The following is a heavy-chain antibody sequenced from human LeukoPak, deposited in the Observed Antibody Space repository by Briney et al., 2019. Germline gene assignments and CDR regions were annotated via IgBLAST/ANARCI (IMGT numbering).Heavy chain of an antibody. CDR1: GYTFTSYA. D-gene: IGHD2-2*01. Sequence: ASVKVSCKASGYTFTSYAMHWVRQAPGQRLEWMGWINAGNGNTKYSQKFQGRVTITRDTSASTAYMELSSLRSEDTAVYYCARDIVVVPAAMFYDYWDQGTLVTVSS. CDR3: ARDIVVVPAAMFYDY. V-gene: IGHV1-3*01. CDR2: INAGNGNT. J-gene: IGHJ4*02.